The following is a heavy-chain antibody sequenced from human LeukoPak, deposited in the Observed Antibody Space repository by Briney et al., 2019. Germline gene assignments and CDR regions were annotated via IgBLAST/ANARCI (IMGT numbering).Heavy chain of an antibody. CDR3: AREVKQWLVDDYYYYYMDV. CDR2: IYYSGST. Sequence: PSETLSLTCTVSGGSISSYYWSWIRQPPGKGLEWIGYIYYSGSTNYNPSLKSRVTISVDTSKNQFSLKLSSVTAADTAVYYCAREVKQWLVDDYYYYYMDVWGKGTTVTISS. CDR1: GGSISSYY. V-gene: IGHV4-59*01. D-gene: IGHD6-19*01. J-gene: IGHJ6*03.